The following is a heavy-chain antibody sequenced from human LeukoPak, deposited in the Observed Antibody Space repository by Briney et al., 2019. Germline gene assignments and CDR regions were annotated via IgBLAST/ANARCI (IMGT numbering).Heavy chain of an antibody. CDR2: ISGSGGST. Sequence: GGSLRLSCAASGFTFSSYGMHWVRQAPGKGLEWVSAISGSGGSTYYADSVKGRFTISRDNSKNTLYLQMNSLRAEDTAVYYCAKLDGGYSSGWYDYWGQGTLVTVSS. CDR3: AKLDGGYSSGWYDY. J-gene: IGHJ4*02. CDR1: GFTFSSYG. D-gene: IGHD6-19*01. V-gene: IGHV3-23*01.